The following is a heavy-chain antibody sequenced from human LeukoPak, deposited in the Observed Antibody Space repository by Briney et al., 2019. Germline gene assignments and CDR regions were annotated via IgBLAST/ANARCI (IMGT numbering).Heavy chain of an antibody. J-gene: IGHJ4*02. CDR3: ASTPTVVTEYYFDY. CDR2: ISHSGST. V-gene: IGHV4-34*01. CDR1: GGSFSGYY. Sequence: SETLSLTCAVYGGSFSGYYWSWIRQPPGKGLEWIGEISHSGSTNYNPSLKSRVTISVDTSKNQFSLKLSSVTAADTAVYYCASTPTVVTEYYFDYWGQGTLVTVSS. D-gene: IGHD4-23*01.